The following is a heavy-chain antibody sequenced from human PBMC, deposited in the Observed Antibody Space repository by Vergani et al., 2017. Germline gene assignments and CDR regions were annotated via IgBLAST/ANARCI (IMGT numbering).Heavy chain of an antibody. D-gene: IGHD6-19*01. V-gene: IGHV4-61*01. Sequence: QVQLQESGPGLVKPSQTLSLTFTVSGGSISSGSYYWSWIRQPPGKGLEWIGSIHYSENTNYNPSLKTRVTISVEPSKNQFSLTLTSVTAADTAVYYCASDTHSGQRADRWGQGILVTVTS. CDR3: ASDTHSGQRADR. J-gene: IGHJ5*02. CDR1: GGSISSGSYY. CDR2: IHYSENT.